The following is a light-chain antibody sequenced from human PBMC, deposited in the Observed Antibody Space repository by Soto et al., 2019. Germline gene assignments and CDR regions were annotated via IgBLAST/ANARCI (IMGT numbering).Light chain of an antibody. CDR2: AGS. Sequence: DIQSTQSPSSLSADLADRATITFTSIETINTDLNWYQQKPGKAPKVLIYAGSSLQSGVPSRFSGSGSGTDFTLTMSGLQPEDFAVYYCQKNYNTAPLTFGKGTKVDIK. V-gene: IGKV1-39*01. J-gene: IGKJ2*01. CDR3: QKNYNTAPLT. CDR1: ETINTD.